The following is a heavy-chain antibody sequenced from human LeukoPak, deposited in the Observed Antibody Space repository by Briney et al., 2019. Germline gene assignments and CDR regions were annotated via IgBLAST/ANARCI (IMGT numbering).Heavy chain of an antibody. D-gene: IGHD3-9*01. CDR2: IGTAGDT. V-gene: IGHV3-13*04. J-gene: IGHJ6*02. Sequence: GGSLRLSCAASGFTFSSYDMHWVRQATGKGLEWVSAIGTAGDTYYPGSVKGRFTISRENAKNSLYLQMNSLRAGDTAVYYCARGRYLDWLLDPYGMDVWGQGTTVTVSS. CDR3: ARGRYLDWLLDPYGMDV. CDR1: GFTFSSYD.